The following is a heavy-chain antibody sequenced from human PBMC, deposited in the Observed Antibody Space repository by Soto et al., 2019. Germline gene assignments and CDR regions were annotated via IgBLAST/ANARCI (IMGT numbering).Heavy chain of an antibody. CDR2: ISYRGST. Sequence: QVQLHESGPGLVRPSQTLSLTCNVSGGSISTADYYWSWIRQPPGKGLEWIGYISYRGSTYYNPSLESRVAISIDTSKNQFSLNLTSVTAADTAVYFCVSDYDSGGYIGYWGQGTLVTVSS. CDR1: GGSISTADYY. J-gene: IGHJ4*02. V-gene: IGHV4-30-4*01. CDR3: VSDYDSGGYIGY. D-gene: IGHD3-22*01.